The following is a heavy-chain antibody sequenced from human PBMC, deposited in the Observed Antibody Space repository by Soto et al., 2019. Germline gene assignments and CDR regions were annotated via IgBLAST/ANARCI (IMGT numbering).Heavy chain of an antibody. Sequence: PSETLSLTCTVSGGSVSSGSYYWSWIRQPPGNGLEWIGYIYYSGSTNYNPSLKSRVTISVDTSNNQFSLKLSSLTAADTAVYYCARYSCWAGYFDYWGQGTMVTVSS. D-gene: IGHD6-6*01. CDR3: ARYSCWAGYFDY. CDR2: IYYSGST. CDR1: GGSVSSGSYY. J-gene: IGHJ4*02. V-gene: IGHV4-61*01.